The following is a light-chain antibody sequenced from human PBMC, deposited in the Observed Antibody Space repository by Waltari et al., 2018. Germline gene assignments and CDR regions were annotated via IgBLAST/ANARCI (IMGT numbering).Light chain of an antibody. CDR3: QKYDRLPAT. CDR1: QSIGKY. Sequence: EIVLTQSPGTLSLSPGERATLSCRASQSIGKYLVWYQQKPGQAPRLIMYAASSRATGIPDRFSGSGSGTDFSLTISRLEPEDFAVYYCQKYDRLPATFGQGTKVEIK. J-gene: IGKJ1*01. CDR2: AAS. V-gene: IGKV3-20*01.